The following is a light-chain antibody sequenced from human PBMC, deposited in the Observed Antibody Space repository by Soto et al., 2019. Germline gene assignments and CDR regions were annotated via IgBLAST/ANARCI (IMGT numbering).Light chain of an antibody. J-gene: IGKJ4*01. CDR2: GAS. V-gene: IGKV3-20*01. CDR3: QQYGSSPLLT. CDR1: QSVSSSY. Sequence: EIVLTQSPGTLSLSPGERATLSCRASQSVSSSYLAWYQQKLGQAPRLLIYGASSRATGIPDRFSGSGSGTDFTLTISRLEPEDFAVYYCQQYGSSPLLTFVGGTKVEIK.